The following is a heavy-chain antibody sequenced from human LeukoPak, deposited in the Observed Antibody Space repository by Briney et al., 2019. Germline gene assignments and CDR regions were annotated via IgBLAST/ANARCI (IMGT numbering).Heavy chain of an antibody. CDR1: GFTFSGYA. CDR3: ARGGLTASALH. J-gene: IGHJ4*02. V-gene: IGHV3-23*01. D-gene: IGHD1-20*01. Sequence: GGSLRLSCAASGFTFSGYAMTWVRQPPGKGLELVSTISYSGDSTYYPDSVKGRFTISRDNSKSTLYLQMNGLGADDTAIYFCARGGLTASALHGGQGILVTVSS. CDR2: ISYSGDST.